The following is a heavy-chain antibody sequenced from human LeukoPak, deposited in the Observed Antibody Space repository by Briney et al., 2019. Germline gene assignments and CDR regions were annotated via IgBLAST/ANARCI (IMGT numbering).Heavy chain of an antibody. Sequence: PSETLSLTCTVSGGSISSSSYYWGWIRQPPGKGLEWIGSIYCSGSTYYNPSLKSRVTISVDTSKNQFSLKLSSVTAADTAVYYCARRDIVVVPAAIGAGAFDIWGQGTMVTVSS. D-gene: IGHD2-2*02. CDR1: GGSISSSSYY. J-gene: IGHJ3*02. V-gene: IGHV4-39*01. CDR2: IYCSGST. CDR3: ARRDIVVVPAAIGAGAFDI.